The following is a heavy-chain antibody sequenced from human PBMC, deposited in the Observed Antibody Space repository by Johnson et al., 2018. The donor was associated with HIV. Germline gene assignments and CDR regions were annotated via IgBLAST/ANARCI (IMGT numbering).Heavy chain of an antibody. CDR2: IKSKTDGGTT. J-gene: IGHJ3*02. CDR3: VWNYVAAFDI. Sequence: VHLVESGGGLVKPGGSLRLSCAASGITFSDAWMSWVRQAPGKGLEWVGRIKSKTDGGTTDYAAPVKDRFTISRDNTKNSLYLQINNLRAEDTALYYCVWNYVAAFDIWGQGTMVTVSS. V-gene: IGHV3-15*01. D-gene: IGHD1-7*01. CDR1: GITFSDAW.